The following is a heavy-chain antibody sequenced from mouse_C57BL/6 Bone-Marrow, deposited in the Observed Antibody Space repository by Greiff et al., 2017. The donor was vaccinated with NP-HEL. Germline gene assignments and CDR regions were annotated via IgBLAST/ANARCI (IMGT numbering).Heavy chain of an antibody. CDR1: GFTFSDYY. D-gene: IGHD2-5*01. J-gene: IGHJ4*01. V-gene: IGHV5-12*01. CDR2: ISNGGGST. Sequence: EVKVVESGGGLVQPGGSLKLSCAASGFTFSDYYMYWVRQTPEKRLEWVAYISNGGGSTYYPDTVTGRFTISRDNAKNTLYLQMSRLKSEDTAMYYCATSIVTTLYYYAMDYWGQGTSVTVSS. CDR3: ATSIVTTLYYYAMDY.